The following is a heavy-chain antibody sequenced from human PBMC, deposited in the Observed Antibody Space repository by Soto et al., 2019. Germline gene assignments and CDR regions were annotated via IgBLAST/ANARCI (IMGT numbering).Heavy chain of an antibody. D-gene: IGHD6-13*01. CDR1: GYTFTGYY. V-gene: IGHV1-2*02. Sequence: GASVKVSCKASGYTFTGYYMHWVRQAPGQGLEWMGWINPNSGGTNYAQKFQGRVTMTRDTSISTAYMELSRLRSDDTAVYYCATPSKDRIAAAGTAPYYYYGMDVWGQGTTVTVS. CDR2: INPNSGGT. CDR3: ATPSKDRIAAAGTAPYYYYGMDV. J-gene: IGHJ6*02.